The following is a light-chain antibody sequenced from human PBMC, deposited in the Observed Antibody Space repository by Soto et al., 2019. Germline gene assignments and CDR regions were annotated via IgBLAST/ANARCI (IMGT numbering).Light chain of an antibody. J-gene: IGKJ5*01. CDR3: QKYNSALST. CDR1: QGISNY. V-gene: IGKV1-27*01. CDR2: AAS. Sequence: DIQMTQSPSSLSASVGDRVTITCRASQGISNYLAWYQQKPGKVPKLLIYAASTLQSGVPSRFSGSGSGTEFTLTTSSLQPEDVATYYGQKYNSALSTFGQGTRLEIK.